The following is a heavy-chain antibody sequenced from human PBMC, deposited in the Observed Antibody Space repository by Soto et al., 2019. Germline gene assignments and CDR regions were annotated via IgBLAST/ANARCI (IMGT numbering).Heavy chain of an antibody. CDR3: ARALFPDVDIYAMDV. Sequence: GGSLRLSCAAPGFTFRDHAMHWVRQAPGKGREWLAIIWNDGSNKFYAGSVQGRFTISRDNSKNTVYLQMNTLSAEDTAVYYCARALFPDVDIYAMDVWGQGTTVTVSS. CDR2: IWNDGSNK. V-gene: IGHV3-33*01. CDR1: GFTFRDHA. J-gene: IGHJ6*02. D-gene: IGHD5-12*01.